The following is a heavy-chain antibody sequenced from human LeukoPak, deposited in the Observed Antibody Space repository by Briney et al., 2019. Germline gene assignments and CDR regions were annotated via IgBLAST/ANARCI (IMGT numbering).Heavy chain of an antibody. J-gene: IGHJ4*02. CDR3: ARGGYCSSTSCYTLPGY. V-gene: IGHV3-11*01. Sequence: GGSLRLSCAASGFTFSDYYMSWIRQAPGKGLEWVSYISSSGSTIYYADSVKGRFTISRDNAKNSLYLQMNSLRAKDTAVYYCARGGYCSSTSCYTLPGYWGQGTLVTVSS. CDR2: ISSSGSTI. D-gene: IGHD2-2*02. CDR1: GFTFSDYY.